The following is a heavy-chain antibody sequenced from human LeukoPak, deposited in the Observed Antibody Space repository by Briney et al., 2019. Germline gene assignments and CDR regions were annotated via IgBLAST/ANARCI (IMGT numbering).Heavy chain of an antibody. CDR3: ARGTHYDSSGYYYVMGY. CDR1: GFTFSSYS. CDR2: ISSSSSYI. Sequence: GGSLRLSCAASGFTFSSYSMNWVRQAPGKGLEWVSSISSSSSYIYYADSVKGRFTISRDNAKNSLYLQMNSLRAEDTAVYYCARGTHYDSSGYYYVMGYWGQGTLVTVSS. V-gene: IGHV3-21*01. D-gene: IGHD3-22*01. J-gene: IGHJ4*02.